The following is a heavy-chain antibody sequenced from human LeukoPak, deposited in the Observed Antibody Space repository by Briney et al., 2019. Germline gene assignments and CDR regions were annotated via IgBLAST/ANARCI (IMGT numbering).Heavy chain of an antibody. CDR2: IYHSGST. J-gene: IGHJ4*02. D-gene: IGHD3-16*02. CDR3: ARALDYDYVWGSYH. V-gene: IGHV4-38-2*02. Sequence: SETLSLTCTVSGYSISSGYYWGWIRQPPGKGLEWIGSIYHSGSTYYNPSLKSRVTISVDTSKNQFSLKLSSVTAADTAVYYCARALDYDYVWGSYHWGQGTLVTVSS. CDR1: GYSISSGYY.